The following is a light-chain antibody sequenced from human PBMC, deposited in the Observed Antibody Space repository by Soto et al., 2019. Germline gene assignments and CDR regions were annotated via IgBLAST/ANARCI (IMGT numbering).Light chain of an antibody. Sequence: QSALTQPASVSGSPGQSITISCTGTSSDVGSYNRVSWYQQHPDKAPKLMIYEGSKRPSGVSNRFSGSKSGNTASLTISGLQAGDEADYYCCSYAGSSTFYVEFGGGTKLTVL. CDR3: CSYAGSSTFYVE. J-gene: IGLJ2*01. CDR2: EGS. CDR1: SSDVGSYNR. V-gene: IGLV2-23*03.